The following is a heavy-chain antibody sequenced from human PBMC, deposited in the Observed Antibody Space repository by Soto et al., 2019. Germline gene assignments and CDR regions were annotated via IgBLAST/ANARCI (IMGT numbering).Heavy chain of an antibody. CDR1: GYTFTSYG. CDR2: ISAYNGNT. CDR3: ARDGRPTYYDFWSGYYPINYYYYYGMDV. D-gene: IGHD3-3*01. Sequence: ASVKVSCKASGYTFTSYGISWARQAPGQGLEWMGWISAYNGNTNYAQKLQGRVTMTTDTSTSTAYMELRSLRSDDTAVYYCARDGRPTYYDFWSGYYPINYYYYYGMDVWGQGTTVTVSS. J-gene: IGHJ6*02. V-gene: IGHV1-18*04.